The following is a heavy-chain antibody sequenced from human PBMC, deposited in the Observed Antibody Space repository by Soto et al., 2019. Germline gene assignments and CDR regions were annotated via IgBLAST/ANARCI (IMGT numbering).Heavy chain of an antibody. J-gene: IGHJ3*02. CDR3: AKVQGSIDYVWLHVYDI. D-gene: IGHD3-16*01. V-gene: IGHV3-23*01. CDR2: ISGSGGST. Sequence: GGSLRLSCAASGFTFSSYAMSWVRQAPGKGLEWVSAISGSGGSTYYADSVKGRFTISRDNSKNTLYLQMNSLRAEDTAVYYCAKVQGSIDYVWLHVYDIWSQGTMVPVSS. CDR1: GFTFSSYA.